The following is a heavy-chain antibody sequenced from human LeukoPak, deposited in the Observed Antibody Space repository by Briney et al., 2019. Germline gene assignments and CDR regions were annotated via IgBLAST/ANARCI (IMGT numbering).Heavy chain of an antibody. CDR2: ISGSGGST. CDR1: GFTFSSYA. CDR3: AKGETMVRGVTDRQKRGNWFDP. J-gene: IGHJ5*02. Sequence: PGGSLRLSCAASGFTFSSYAMSWVRQAPGKGLEWVSAISGSGGSTYYADSVKGRLTISRDNSKNTLYLQMNSLRAEDTAVYYCAKGETMVRGVTDRQKRGNWFDPWGQGTLVTVSS. D-gene: IGHD3-10*01. V-gene: IGHV3-23*01.